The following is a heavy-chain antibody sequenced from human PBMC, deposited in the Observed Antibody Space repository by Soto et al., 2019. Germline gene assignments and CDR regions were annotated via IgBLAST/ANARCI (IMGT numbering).Heavy chain of an antibody. V-gene: IGHV3-15*07. J-gene: IGHJ6*02. Sequence: GGSLRLSCAASGFTFSNAWMNWVRQAPGKGLEWVGRIKSKTDGGTTDYAAPVKGRFTISRDDSKNTLYLQMNSLKTEDTAVYYCTTCGGDCHGIDYYYYGMDVWGQGTTVTVSS. CDR2: IKSKTDGGTT. CDR3: TTCGGDCHGIDYYYYGMDV. D-gene: IGHD2-21*02. CDR1: GFTFSNAW.